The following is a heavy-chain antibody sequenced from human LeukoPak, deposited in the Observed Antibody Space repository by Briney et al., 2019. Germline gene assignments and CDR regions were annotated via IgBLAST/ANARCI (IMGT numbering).Heavy chain of an antibody. Sequence: SQTLSLTCAVSGGSISSGGYSWSWIRQPPGKGLEWIGYIYHSGSTNYNPSLKSRLTISVDTSKNQFSLKLSSVTAADTAVYYCARLDSTRLYFDYWGQGTLVTVSS. D-gene: IGHD2-2*01. V-gene: IGHV4-30-2*02. CDR3: ARLDSTRLYFDY. CDR2: IYHSGST. CDR1: GGSISSGGYS. J-gene: IGHJ4*02.